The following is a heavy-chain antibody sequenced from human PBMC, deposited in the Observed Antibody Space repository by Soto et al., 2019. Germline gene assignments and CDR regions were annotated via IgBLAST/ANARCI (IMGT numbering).Heavy chain of an antibody. CDR3: AKSLSTATSFDY. Sequence: GVCLRLSCVPAGFSFTSRATGWVRRARRNGREWVYHISVTGDTYYADSGEGRFTISRDNSKNTLFLQMNSLRAEDTAVYYCAKSLSTATSFDYWGQGTPVTVSS. J-gene: IGHJ4*02. V-gene: IGHV3-23*01. CDR1: GFSFTSRA. CDR2: ISVTGDT.